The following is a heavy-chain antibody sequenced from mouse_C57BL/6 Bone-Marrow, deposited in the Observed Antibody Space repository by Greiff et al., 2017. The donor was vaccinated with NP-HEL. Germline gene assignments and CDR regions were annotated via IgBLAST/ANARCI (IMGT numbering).Heavy chain of an antibody. J-gene: IGHJ3*01. D-gene: IGHD1-1*01. CDR2: IYPGSGST. CDR3: ARRGKITTGAWFAC. CDR1: GYTFTSYW. Sequence: QVQLQQPGAELVKPGASVKMSCKASGYTFTSYWITWVKQRPGQGLEWIGDIYPGSGSTNYNEKFKSKATLTVDTSSSTAYMQLSSLTSEDSAVYYCARRGKITTGAWFACWGQGTLVTVSA. V-gene: IGHV1-55*01.